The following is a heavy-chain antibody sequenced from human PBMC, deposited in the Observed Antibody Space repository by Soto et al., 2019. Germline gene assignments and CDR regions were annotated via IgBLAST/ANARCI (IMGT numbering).Heavy chain of an antibody. V-gene: IGHV3-9*01. CDR2: ISWNSGGI. J-gene: IGHJ4*02. CDR3: AKDKDYDFWSGPIDY. D-gene: IGHD3-3*01. Sequence: SLILSCAASGFTFDDYSMHWVRQAPGKGLEWVSGISWNSGGIGYADSVKGRFTISRDNAKNSLYLQMNSLRAEDTALYYCAKDKDYDFWSGPIDYWGQGTLVTVSS. CDR1: GFTFDDYS.